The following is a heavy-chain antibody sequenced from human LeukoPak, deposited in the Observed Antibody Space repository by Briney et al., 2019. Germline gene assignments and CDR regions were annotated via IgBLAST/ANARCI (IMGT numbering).Heavy chain of an antibody. V-gene: IGHV5-51*01. D-gene: IGHD5-12*01. J-gene: IGHJ4*02. Sequence: GESLNISCKGSGSTFTSYCIGWVRQLRGKGLEWMGIISPLDFDTRYSPSFQGQVTISADKSTSTAYLQWSSLKASDTAMYYCARSYSGYNYWGQGTLVTVSS. CDR3: ARSYSGYNY. CDR1: GSTFTSYC. CDR2: ISPLDFDT.